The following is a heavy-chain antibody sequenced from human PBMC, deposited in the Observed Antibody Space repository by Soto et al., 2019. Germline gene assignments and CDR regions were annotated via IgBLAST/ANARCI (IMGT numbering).Heavy chain of an antibody. J-gene: IGHJ4*02. CDR1: GFTFSDYA. D-gene: IGHD6-19*01. CDR2: VSHDGRNT. CDR3: SKGGRQWLVTSDFNY. V-gene: IGHV3-30*18. Sequence: VQLVESGGGVVQPGRSLRLSCAASGFTFSDYAMHWVRQAPGKGLEWVAVVSHDGRNTHYADSVKGRFTISRDNSKHKVSLEVDSVRAEDTAVYYCSKGGRQWLVTSDFNYWGQGALVTVSS.